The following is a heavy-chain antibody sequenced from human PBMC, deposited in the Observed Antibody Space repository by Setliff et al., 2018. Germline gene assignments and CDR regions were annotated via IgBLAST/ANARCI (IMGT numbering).Heavy chain of an antibody. J-gene: IGHJ5*02. D-gene: IGHD3-16*02. V-gene: IGHV4-4*02. Sequence: SETLSLTCAVSGSSITSSNWWSWVRQPPGKGLEWIGQSFHSGSTHYNPSLKSRLTISVDQSKNQFSLKLKSVTAADTAVYYCARLESLGDLSLYGLWFDPWGQGTLVTVSS. CDR1: GSSITSSNW. CDR3: ARLESLGDLSLYGLWFDP. CDR2: SFHSGST.